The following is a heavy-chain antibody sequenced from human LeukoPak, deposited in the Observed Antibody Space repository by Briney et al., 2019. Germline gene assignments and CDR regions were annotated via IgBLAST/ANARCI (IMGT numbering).Heavy chain of an antibody. Sequence: ASVKVSCKVSGYTFTDYYMHWVQQAPGKGLEWMGLVDPEDGETIYAEKFQGRVTITADTSTDTAYMELSSLRSEDTAAYYCAINPGAYCSGGSCSADYWGQGTLVTVSS. V-gene: IGHV1-69-2*01. CDR1: GYTFTDYY. D-gene: IGHD2-15*01. J-gene: IGHJ4*02. CDR2: VDPEDGET. CDR3: AINPGAYCSGGSCSADY.